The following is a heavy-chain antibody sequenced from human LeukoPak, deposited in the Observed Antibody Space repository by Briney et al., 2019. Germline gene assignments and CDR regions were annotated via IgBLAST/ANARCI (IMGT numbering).Heavy chain of an antibody. CDR2: IYWNDDK. D-gene: IGHD3-10*01. Sequence: SGPTLVNPTQTLTLTCTFSGFSLSTSGVGVGWIRQPPGKALEWLALIYWNDDKRYSPSLKSRLTITKDTSKNQVVLTMTNMDPVDTATYYCAHRATPFGCPARAQVYVWAGAGTVSLCDAFDIWGQGTMVTVSS. CDR3: AHRATPFGCPARAQVYVWAGAGTVSLCDAFDI. CDR1: GFSLSTSGVG. V-gene: IGHV2-5*01. J-gene: IGHJ3*02.